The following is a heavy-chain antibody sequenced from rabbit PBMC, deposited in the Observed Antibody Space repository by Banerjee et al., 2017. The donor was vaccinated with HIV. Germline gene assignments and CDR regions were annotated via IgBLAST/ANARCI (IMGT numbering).Heavy chain of an antibody. CDR3: AKGRDL. CDR1: GFTISGGSD. D-gene: IGHD2-1*01. CDR2: MNVNNEYT. Sequence: QEQLVESGGDLVKPGASLTLTCTASGFTISGGSDMCWVRQAPGKGLEWIGCMNVNNEYTYYASWAKGRFTISKTLSTAVTLQMTSLTAADTATYFCAKGRDLWGQGTLVTVS. J-gene: IGHJ3*01. V-gene: IGHV1S45*01.